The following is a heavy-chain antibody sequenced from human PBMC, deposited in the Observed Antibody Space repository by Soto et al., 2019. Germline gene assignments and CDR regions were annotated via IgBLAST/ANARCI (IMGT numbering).Heavy chain of an antibody. D-gene: IGHD4-17*01. V-gene: IGHV4-31*03. J-gene: IGHJ4*02. CDR3: ARGSYDDYPD. Sequence: PSETLSLTCTVSGGSISSGGYYWSWIRQHPGKGLEWIGYIYYSGSTYYNPSLKSRATISADTSKNQFSLKLSSVTAADTAVYYCARGSYDDYPDWGQGTLVTVSS. CDR1: GGSISSGGYY. CDR2: IYYSGST.